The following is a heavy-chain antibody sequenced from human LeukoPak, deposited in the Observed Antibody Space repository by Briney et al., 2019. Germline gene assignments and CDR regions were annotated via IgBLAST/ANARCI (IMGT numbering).Heavy chain of an antibody. CDR3: ATDQYSSGFDY. D-gene: IGHD6-19*01. CDR1: GYTFTSYG. V-gene: IGHV1-18*01. Sequence: ASVKVSCKASGYTFTSYGISWVRQAPGQGLEWMGWISAYNGNTNYAQKFQGRVTMTEDTSTDTAYMELSSLRSEDTAVYYCATDQYSSGFDYWGQGTLVTVSS. CDR2: ISAYNGNT. J-gene: IGHJ4*02.